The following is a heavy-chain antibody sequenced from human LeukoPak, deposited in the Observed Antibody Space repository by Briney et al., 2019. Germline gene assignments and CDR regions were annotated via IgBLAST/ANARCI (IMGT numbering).Heavy chain of an antibody. J-gene: IGHJ4*02. V-gene: IGHV4-34*01. CDR3: ARVSSSFLDYGSGSYYKNDYFDY. CDR2: INHSGST. CDR1: GGSFSGYY. Sequence: KASETLSLTCAVYGGSFSGYYWSWIRQPPGKGLEWIGEINHSGSTKYNPSLKSRVTISVDTSKNQFSLKLSSVTAADTAVYYCARVSSSFLDYGSGSYYKNDYFDYWGQGTLVTVSS. D-gene: IGHD3-10*01.